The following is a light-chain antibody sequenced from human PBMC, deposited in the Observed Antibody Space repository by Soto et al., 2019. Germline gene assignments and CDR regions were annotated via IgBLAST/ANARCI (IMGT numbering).Light chain of an antibody. Sequence: EIMMTQSPATLSVSPGERATLSCRASQSVNNNIAWYQQKPGQVPRLLIYYASTRATGIPARFSGSGSGTEFTLTISSLQSEDFALYYCQQYNDWPPITFGQGTRLEIK. V-gene: IGKV3-15*01. CDR2: YAS. J-gene: IGKJ5*01. CDR3: QQYNDWPPIT. CDR1: QSVNNN.